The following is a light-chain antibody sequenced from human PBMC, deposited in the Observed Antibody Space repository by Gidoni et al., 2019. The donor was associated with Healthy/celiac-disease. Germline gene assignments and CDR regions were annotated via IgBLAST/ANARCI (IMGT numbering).Light chain of an antibody. J-gene: IGLJ1*01. CDR2: DVS. CDR3: CSYAGSYVPYV. Sequence: QSALTQPRSVSGSPGQSVTISCTGTSSDVGGYNYVSWYQQHPGKSPKLMLYDVSKRPSGVPDRFSGSKSSNTASLTISGLQAEDDADYYCCSYAGSYVPYVFGTGTKVTVL. V-gene: IGLV2-11*01. CDR1: SSDVGGYNY.